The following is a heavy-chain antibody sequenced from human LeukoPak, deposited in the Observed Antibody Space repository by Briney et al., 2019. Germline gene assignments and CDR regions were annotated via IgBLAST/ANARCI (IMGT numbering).Heavy chain of an antibody. V-gene: IGHV3-23*01. CDR1: GFTFSSYA. CDR3: GGNWAAAGTDYYYGMDV. D-gene: IGHD6-13*01. Sequence: GGSLRLSCAASGFTFSSYAMSWVRQAPGKGLEWVSAISGSGGSTYYADSVKGRFTISRDNSKNTLYLQMNSLRAEDTAVYYCGGNWAAAGTDYYYGMDVWGQGTTVTVSS. CDR2: ISGSGGST. J-gene: IGHJ6*02.